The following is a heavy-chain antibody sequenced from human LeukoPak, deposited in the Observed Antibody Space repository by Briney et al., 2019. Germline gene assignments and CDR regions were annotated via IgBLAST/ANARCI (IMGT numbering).Heavy chain of an antibody. J-gene: IGHJ6*03. D-gene: IGHD6-13*01. CDR2: IYYSGST. Sequence: SETLSLTCTVSGGSISSSSYYWGWIRQPPGKGLEWIGSIYYSGSTYYNPSLKSRVTISVDTSKNQFSLKLSSVTAADTAVYYCARVTSSSWSDYYYYYYMDVWGKGTTVTVSS. CDR3: ARVTSSSWSDYYYYYYMDV. V-gene: IGHV4-39*07. CDR1: GGSISSSSYY.